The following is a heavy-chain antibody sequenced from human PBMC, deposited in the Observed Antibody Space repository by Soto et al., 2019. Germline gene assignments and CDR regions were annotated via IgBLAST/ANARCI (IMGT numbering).Heavy chain of an antibody. CDR2: ISYDGSNK. V-gene: IGHV3-30*18. Sequence: PGGSLRLSCAASGFTFSSYGMHWVRQAPGKGLEWVAVISYDGSNKYYADSVKGRFTISRDNSKNTLYLQMNSLRAEDTAVYYCAKARGRDAFDICGQGTMVTVSS. CDR3: AKARGRDAFDI. J-gene: IGHJ3*02. CDR1: GFTFSSYG. D-gene: IGHD5-12*01.